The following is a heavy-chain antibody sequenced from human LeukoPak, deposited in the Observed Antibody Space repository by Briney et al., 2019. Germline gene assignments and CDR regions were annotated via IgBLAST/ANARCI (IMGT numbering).Heavy chain of an antibody. CDR1: GFTFSSYW. CDR2: IKQDGSEK. Sequence: GGSLRLSCAASGFTFSSYWMSWVRQAPGKGLEWVANIKQDGSEKYYVDSMKGRFTISRDNAKNSLYLQMNSLRAEDTAVYYCARGLYSGFLEWLPLYYMDVWGKGTTVTVSS. CDR3: ARGLYSGFLEWLPLYYMDV. V-gene: IGHV3-7*01. D-gene: IGHD3-3*01. J-gene: IGHJ6*03.